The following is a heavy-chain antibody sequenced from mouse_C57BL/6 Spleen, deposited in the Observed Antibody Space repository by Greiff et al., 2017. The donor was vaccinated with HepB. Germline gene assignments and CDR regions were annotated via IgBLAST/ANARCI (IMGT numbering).Heavy chain of an antibody. CDR2: IYPGSGST. V-gene: IGHV1-55*01. CDR3: ARKGISGSSFWYFDV. J-gene: IGHJ1*03. Sequence: QVQLQQPGAELVKPGASVKMSCKASGYTFTSYWITWVKQRPGQGLEWIGDIYPGSGSTNYNEKFKSKATLTVDTSSSTAYMQLSSLTSEDSAVYYWARKGISGSSFWYFDVWGTGTTVTVAS. D-gene: IGHD1-1*01. CDR1: GYTFTSYW.